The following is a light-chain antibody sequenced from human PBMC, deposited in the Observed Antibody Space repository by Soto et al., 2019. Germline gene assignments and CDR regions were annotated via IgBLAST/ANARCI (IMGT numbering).Light chain of an antibody. CDR2: GAS. J-gene: IGKJ2*01. Sequence: EIVMTQSPATLSVFPGGRATLSCRASQSVDMNLAWYQQKPGHSPRLLVYGASTRATGLPPRFSGRGSGTEFILTISGLQFEDFAVYYCQQYNKWPHTFGQGTSLEIK. V-gene: IGKV3-15*01. CDR3: QQYNKWPHT. CDR1: QSVDMN.